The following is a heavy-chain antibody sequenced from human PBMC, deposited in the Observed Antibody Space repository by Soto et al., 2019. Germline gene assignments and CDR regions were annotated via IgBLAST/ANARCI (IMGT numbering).Heavy chain of an antibody. D-gene: IGHD6-19*01. CDR2: IYPGDSDT. J-gene: IGHJ6*02. CDR3: ARHSGYSSGWSTVYYYYGMDV. CDR1: GYSFTSYW. V-gene: IGHV5-51*01. Sequence: GESLKISCNGSGYSFTSYWIGWVRQMPGKGLEWMGIIYPGDSDTRYSPSFQGQVTISADKSISTAYLQWSSLKASDTAMYYCARHSGYSSGWSTVYYYYGMDVWGQGTTVTVSS.